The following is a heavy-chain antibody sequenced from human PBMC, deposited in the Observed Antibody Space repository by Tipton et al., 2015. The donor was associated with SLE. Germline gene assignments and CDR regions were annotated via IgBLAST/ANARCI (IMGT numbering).Heavy chain of an antibody. D-gene: IGHD1-14*01. Sequence: TLSLTCTVSGGSINSFYWSWIRQPPGKGLEWIGYVYYAGSNYNPSLRSRVILSVDMSKNLISLKLSSVTAADTATYYCARDRTGYGMDVWGQGTSVIVSS. V-gene: IGHV4-59*01. CDR2: VYYAGS. CDR3: ARDRTGYGMDV. J-gene: IGHJ6*02. CDR1: GGSINSFY.